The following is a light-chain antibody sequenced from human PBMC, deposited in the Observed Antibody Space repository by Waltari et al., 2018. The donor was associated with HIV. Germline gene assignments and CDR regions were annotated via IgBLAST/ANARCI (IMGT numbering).Light chain of an antibody. CDR2: SNN. V-gene: IGLV1-44*01. CDR1: SSNIGSNT. J-gene: IGLJ2*01. Sequence: QSVLTQPPSASGTLGQRVTISCSGSSSNIGSNTVNWYQQLPGTAPKLLIYSNNQQPSGVPDRFSGSKAGTAASLAINGLQSEDEADYYCAAWDDSLNGRVFGGGTKLTVL. CDR3: AAWDDSLNGRV.